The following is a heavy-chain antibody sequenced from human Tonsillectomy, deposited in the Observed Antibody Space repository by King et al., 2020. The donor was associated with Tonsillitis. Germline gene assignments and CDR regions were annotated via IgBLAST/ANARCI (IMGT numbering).Heavy chain of an antibody. CDR3: AREVGIMKYFQD. CDR1: GPTFSSDY. V-gene: IGHV1-46*03. Sequence: VQRVQSGAEVKKPGASMKVSCKASGPTFSSDYVQWVRQAPGQGLTWMGVINHSTEGTGYAQRFQGRVTMTRDTSTRTVYMELSSLTSEDTAVYYCAREVGIMKYFQDWGQGTLVTVSS. D-gene: IGHD3-16*01. J-gene: IGHJ1*01. CDR2: INHSTEGT.